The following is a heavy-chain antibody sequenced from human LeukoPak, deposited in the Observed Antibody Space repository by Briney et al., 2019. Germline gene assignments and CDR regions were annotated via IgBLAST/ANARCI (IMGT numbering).Heavy chain of an antibody. CDR1: GFTVSSNY. J-gene: IGHJ4*02. Sequence: GGSLRLSCAASGFTVSSNYMSWVRQAPGKGLEWVSVIYSGGSTYYADSVKGRFTISRDNSKNTLYLQMNSLRAEDTAVYYCAREGYNWNDKYYFDYWGQGTLVTVSS. V-gene: IGHV3-66*01. CDR2: IYSGGST. CDR3: AREGYNWNDKYYFDY. D-gene: IGHD1-1*01.